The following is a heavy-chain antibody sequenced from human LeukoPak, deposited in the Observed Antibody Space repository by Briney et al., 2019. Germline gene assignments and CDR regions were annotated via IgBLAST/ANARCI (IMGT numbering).Heavy chain of an antibody. J-gene: IGHJ3*02. CDR2: ISGSGGST. CDR3: AREVGTPQAFDI. Sequence: GGSLRLSCAASGLTFSSYAMTWVRQAPGKGLEWVSGISGSGGSTYYADSVKGRFTISRDNAKNSLYLQMNSLKAEDTAIYYCAREVGTPQAFDIWGQGTMVTVSS. V-gene: IGHV3-23*01. D-gene: IGHD1-26*01. CDR1: GLTFSSYA.